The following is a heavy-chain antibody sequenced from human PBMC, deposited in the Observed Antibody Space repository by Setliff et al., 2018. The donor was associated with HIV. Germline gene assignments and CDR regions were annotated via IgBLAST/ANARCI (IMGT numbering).Heavy chain of an antibody. CDR3: ATLDHSGGNFLAY. CDR2: IHSSGST. CDR1: NGSISSGNHY. J-gene: IGHJ4*02. V-gene: IGHV4-61*01. Sequence: SETLSLTCTVSNGSISSGNHYCNWIRQPPGKGPEWIGYIHSSGSTIYNPSLKSRITISLDMSKEQFSLELSSATAADTVVYYCATLDHSGGNFLAYWGQGSLVTVSS. D-gene: IGHD2-21*02.